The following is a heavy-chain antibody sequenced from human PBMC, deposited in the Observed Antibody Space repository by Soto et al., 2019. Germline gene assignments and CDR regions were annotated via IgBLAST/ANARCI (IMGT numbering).Heavy chain of an antibody. Sequence: HPGGSLRLSCAASGFTFSSYAMSWVRQAPGKGLEWVSAISGSGGSTYYADSVKGRFTISRDNSKNTLYLQMNSLRAGDTAVYYCAKWWRDGSSWDPFDPWGRGTLVTVSS. J-gene: IGHJ5*02. V-gene: IGHV3-23*01. CDR1: GFTFSSYA. D-gene: IGHD6-13*01. CDR3: AKWWRDGSSWDPFDP. CDR2: ISGSGGST.